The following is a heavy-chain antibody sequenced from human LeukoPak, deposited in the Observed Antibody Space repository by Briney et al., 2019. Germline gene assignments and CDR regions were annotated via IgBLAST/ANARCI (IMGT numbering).Heavy chain of an antibody. CDR1: GFTFDDYT. CDR3: AKDTSPVSQDYYFDY. J-gene: IGHJ4*02. V-gene: IGHV3-43*01. CDR2: ISWDGGST. Sequence: GGSLRLSCAASGFTFDDYTMHWVRQAPGKGLEWVSLISWDGGSTYYADSVKGRFTISRDNSKNSLYLQMNSLRTEDTALYYCAKDTSPVSQDYYFDYWGQGTLVTVSS.